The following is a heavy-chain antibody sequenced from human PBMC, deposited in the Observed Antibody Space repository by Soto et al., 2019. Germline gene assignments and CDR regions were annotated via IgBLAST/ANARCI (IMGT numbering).Heavy chain of an antibody. V-gene: IGHV3-23*01. CDR1: GFTFSSYA. CDR3: AKKDILTGYLGIDR. J-gene: IGHJ5*02. CDR2: ISGSGGST. D-gene: IGHD3-9*01. Sequence: GGSLRLSCAASGFTFSSYAMSWVRQAPGKGLEWVSAISGSGGSTYYADSVKGRFTISRDNSKNTLYLQMNSLRAEDTAVYYCAKKDILTGYLGIDRWGQGTLVTVSS.